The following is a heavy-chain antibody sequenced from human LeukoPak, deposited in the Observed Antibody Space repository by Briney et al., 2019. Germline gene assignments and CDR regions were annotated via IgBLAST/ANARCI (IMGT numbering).Heavy chain of an antibody. V-gene: IGHV1-69*04. D-gene: IGHD3-10*01. CDR1: GGTFSSYA. J-gene: IGHJ4*02. Sequence: SVKVSCKASGGTFSSYAISWVRQAPGQGLEWMGRIIPILGIANYAQKLQGRVTMTTDTSTSTAYMELRSLRSDDTAVYYCARDLTYYYGSGSSYFDYWGQGTLVTVSS. CDR2: IIPILGIA. CDR3: ARDLTYYYGSGSSYFDY.